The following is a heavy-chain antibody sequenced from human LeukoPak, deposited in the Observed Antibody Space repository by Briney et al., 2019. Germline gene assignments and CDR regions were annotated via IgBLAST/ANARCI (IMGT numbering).Heavy chain of an antibody. CDR3: ASDLPTPLYDFWSGYYYYGMDV. D-gene: IGHD3-3*01. CDR2: ISTDGGGT. CDR1: GFTFSDYA. V-gene: IGHV3-64*01. J-gene: IGHJ6*02. Sequence: AGGSLRLSCAASGFTFSDYAMHWVRQAPRKGLEYISAISTDGGGTYYVNSVKGRFTISRDNSKNTLYLQMNSLRAEDTAVYYCASDLPTPLYDFWSGYYYYGMDVWGQGTTVTVSS.